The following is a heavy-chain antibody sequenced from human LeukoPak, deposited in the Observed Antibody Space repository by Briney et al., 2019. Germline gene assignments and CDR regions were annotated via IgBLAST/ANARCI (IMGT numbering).Heavy chain of an antibody. CDR1: GFTFSSYW. CDR3: ARGYDILTGYWPLDY. CDR2: IKQDGSEK. Sequence: PGGSLRLSCAASGFTFSSYWMSWVRQAPGKGLEWVANIKQDGSEKYYVDSVKGRFTISRDNAKNSLYLQMNSLRAEDTALYHCARGYDILTGYWPLDYWGQGTLVTVSS. J-gene: IGHJ4*02. D-gene: IGHD3-9*01. V-gene: IGHV3-7*03.